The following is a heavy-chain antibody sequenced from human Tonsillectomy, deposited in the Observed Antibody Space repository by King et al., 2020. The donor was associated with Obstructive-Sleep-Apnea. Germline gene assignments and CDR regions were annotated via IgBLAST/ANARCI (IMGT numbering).Heavy chain of an antibody. CDR1: GGSFSGYY. V-gene: IGHV4-34*01. J-gene: IGHJ4*02. D-gene: IGHD1-26*01. Sequence: VQLQQWGAGLLKPSETLSLTCAVYGGSFSGYYWSWIRQPPGKGLEGIGEINHSGSTNYNPSLKSRVTISVDAAKNQFSLKLSSVTAADTAVFYCARGPLGGRYYFLDYWGQGTLVTVSS. CDR3: ARGPLGGRYYFLDY. CDR2: INHSGST.